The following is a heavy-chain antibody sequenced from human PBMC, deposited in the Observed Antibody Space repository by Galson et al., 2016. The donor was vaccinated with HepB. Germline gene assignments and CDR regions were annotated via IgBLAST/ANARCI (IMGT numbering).Heavy chain of an antibody. CDR1: GFDFSRYG. CDR2: ISGSGHAA. V-gene: IGHV3-23*01. CDR3: AKDLDWGYTPTYYFDY. D-gene: IGHD3-16*02. J-gene: IGHJ4*02. Sequence: CAASGFDFSRYGMSWVRQAPGKGLEWVSSISGSGHAAFYADSVKGRFIVSRDNSKNMLYLQMNSLGVEDTAVYYCAKDLDWGYTPTYYFDYWGQGTLVTVSS.